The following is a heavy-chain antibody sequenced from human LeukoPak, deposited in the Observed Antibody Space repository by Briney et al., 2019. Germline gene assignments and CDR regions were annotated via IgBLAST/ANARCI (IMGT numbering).Heavy chain of an antibody. CDR1: GDSITSLDL. D-gene: IGHD3-22*01. CDR2: MYLSGTT. CDR3: AGLVGRYSSGLYYYYFDY. J-gene: IGHJ4*02. V-gene: IGHV4-4*02. Sequence: SETLSLTCTVSGDSITSLDLWSWVRQPPGKGLEWIGEMYLSGTTHSNPSVKSRVTISIDKSKNQFFLNLSSVTAADTAVYYCAGLVGRYSSGLYYYYFDYWGQGTLVTVSS.